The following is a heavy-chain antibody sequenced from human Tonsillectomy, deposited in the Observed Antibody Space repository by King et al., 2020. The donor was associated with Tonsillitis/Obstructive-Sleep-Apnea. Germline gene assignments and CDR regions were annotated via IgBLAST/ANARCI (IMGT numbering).Heavy chain of an antibody. J-gene: IGHJ6*03. V-gene: IGHV3-11*01. CDR3: ARGEDGITAVAMWYDNMDV. Sequence: VQLVESGAGLVKPGGSLRLSCTASGFTFSDYYMTWIRQAPGKGLEWVSYISRSGDTIYYADSVKGRFTISRDNAKNSLYLQMNSLRAEDTDVYYCARGEDGITAVAMWYDNMDVGGKGTTVTVSS. D-gene: IGHD6-13*01. CDR2: ISRSGDTI. CDR1: GFTFSDYY.